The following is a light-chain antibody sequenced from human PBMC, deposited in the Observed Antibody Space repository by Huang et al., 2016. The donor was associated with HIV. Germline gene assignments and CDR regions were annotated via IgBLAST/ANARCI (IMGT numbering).Light chain of an antibody. CDR3: MQGLHLPYT. V-gene: IGKV2-29*02. CDR2: EVA. Sequence: DIVMTQTPLSLSVTPGQPASISCNSSQSLLYTDGKTYLYWYLQKPGRSPQLLIYEVASRFSEVPDGFSGSGSGTHFTLKISRVEAEDVGVYYCMQGLHLPYTFGQGAKLEIK. J-gene: IGKJ2*01. CDR1: QSLLYTDGKTY.